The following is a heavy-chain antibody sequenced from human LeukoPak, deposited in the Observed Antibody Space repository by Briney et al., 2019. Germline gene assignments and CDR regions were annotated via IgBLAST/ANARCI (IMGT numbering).Heavy chain of an antibody. V-gene: IGHV4-59*11. D-gene: IGHD5-12*01. Sequence: PSETLSLTCTVSGVSISTHYWSWIRQPPGKGLEWIGYIYHSGATNYNPSLKSRVTISMDTSKNEFSLKLTSVTAADTAVYYCATLMATIDYWGQGTLVTVSS. J-gene: IGHJ4*02. CDR1: GVSISTHY. CDR2: IYHSGAT. CDR3: ATLMATIDY.